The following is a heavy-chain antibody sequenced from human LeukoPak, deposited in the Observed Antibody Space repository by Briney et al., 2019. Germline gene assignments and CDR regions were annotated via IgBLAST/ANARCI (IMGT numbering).Heavy chain of an antibody. CDR3: ARDRYDDFWSGYGGFDP. Sequence: ASVKVSCKASGYTFTSYYMHWVRQAPGQGLEWMGIINPSGGSTSYAQKFQGRVTMTTDTSTSTAYMELRSLRSDDTAVYYCARDRYDDFWSGYGGFDPWGQGTLVTVSS. J-gene: IGHJ5*02. D-gene: IGHD3-3*01. V-gene: IGHV1-46*01. CDR2: INPSGGST. CDR1: GYTFTSYY.